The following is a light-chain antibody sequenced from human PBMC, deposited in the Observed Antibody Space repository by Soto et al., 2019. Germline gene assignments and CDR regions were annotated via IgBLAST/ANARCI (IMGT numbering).Light chain of an antibody. J-gene: IGKJ4*01. Sequence: EIVMTQSPATLSVSRGERATLSCRANQAISSNLAWYQQKPGQAPRLLIYGASTRATGSPDRFSGSGSGTEFTLTISSLQSEDFAVYYCQHYNNWLGTFGGGTKVEIK. V-gene: IGKV3-15*01. CDR3: QHYNNWLGT. CDR2: GAS. CDR1: QAISSN.